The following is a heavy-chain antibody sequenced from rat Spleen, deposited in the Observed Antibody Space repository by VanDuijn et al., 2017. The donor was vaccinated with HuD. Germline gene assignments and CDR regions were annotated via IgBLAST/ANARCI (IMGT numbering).Heavy chain of an antibody. Sequence: EVQLVESGGGLVQPGRSLKLSCAASGFTFSDFYMAWVRQAPTKGLEWVATISDDGSTTYYRDSVKGRFTISRDNAKKTQYLQMDSLRSEDTATYYCARRDGPPYWYFDFWGPGTMVTVSS. CDR2: ISDDGSTT. D-gene: IGHD3-1*01. J-gene: IGHJ1*01. V-gene: IGHV5-7*01. CDR1: GFTFSDFY. CDR3: ARRDGPPYWYFDF.